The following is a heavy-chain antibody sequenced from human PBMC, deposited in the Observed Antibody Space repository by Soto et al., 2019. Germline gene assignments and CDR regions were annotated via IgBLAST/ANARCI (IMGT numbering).Heavy chain of an antibody. CDR3: ARDGRFQNWNDNAFDI. CDR1: GDTFSSYT. J-gene: IGHJ3*02. CDR2: IIPILGIA. V-gene: IGHV1-69*08. Sequence: QVQLVQSGAEVKKPGSSVKVSCKASGDTFSSYTISWVRQAPGQGLEWMGRIIPILGIANYAQRFQGRGTITADKSTNTAYMELSSLRSDDTAVYYCARDGRFQNWNDNAFDIWGQGTMVTVSS. D-gene: IGHD1-1*01.